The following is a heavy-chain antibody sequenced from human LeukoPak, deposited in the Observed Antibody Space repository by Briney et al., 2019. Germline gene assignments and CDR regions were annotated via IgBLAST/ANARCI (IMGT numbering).Heavy chain of an antibody. CDR1: RDTFSIYD. Sequence: GASVKVSCMASRDTFSIYDVNWVRQATGLGLEWMGWMNPNSGDTGYAQKFQDRVTMTMNSSISTAHMELTSLTSDDSAVYYCARSTLGARRGIDYWGQGTLLTVSS. CDR3: ARSTLGARRGIDY. CDR2: MNPNSGDT. D-gene: IGHD1-26*01. V-gene: IGHV1-8*01. J-gene: IGHJ4*01.